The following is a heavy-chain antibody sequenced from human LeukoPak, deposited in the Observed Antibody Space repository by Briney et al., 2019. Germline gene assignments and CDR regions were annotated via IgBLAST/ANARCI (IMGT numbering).Heavy chain of an antibody. D-gene: IGHD3-10*01. CDR3: ASIHPTYYGSGSYPFDP. CDR1: GYTFTSYG. CDR2: ISAYNGNT. Sequence: ASVKVSCKAPGYTFTSYGINWVRQAPGQGLEWMGWISAYNGNTHYAQKLQGRVTMTTDTSTTTAYMELRSLRSDDTAVYYCASIHPTYYGSGSYPFDPWGQGTLVTVSS. V-gene: IGHV1-18*01. J-gene: IGHJ5*02.